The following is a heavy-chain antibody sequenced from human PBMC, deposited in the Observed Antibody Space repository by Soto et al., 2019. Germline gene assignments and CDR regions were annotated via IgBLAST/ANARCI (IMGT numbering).Heavy chain of an antibody. Sequence: GGSLRLSCAASRFTFSSYAMSWVRQTPGKGLEWVSGISGSGGSTYYADSVKGRFTISGDNSKNTLYLQMNSLRAEDTAVYYCAKDAVRYCISTSCYSFDDWGQGTLVTVSS. CDR2: ISGSGGST. J-gene: IGHJ4*02. CDR3: AKDAVRYCISTSCYSFDD. CDR1: RFTFSSYA. V-gene: IGHV3-23*01. D-gene: IGHD2-2*02.